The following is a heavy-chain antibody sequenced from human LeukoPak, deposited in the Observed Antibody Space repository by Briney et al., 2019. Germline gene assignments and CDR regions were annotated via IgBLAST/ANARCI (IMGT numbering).Heavy chain of an antibody. CDR2: IKQDGSEK. V-gene: IGHV3-7*01. CDR3: ARESADRAFDY. Sequence: PGGSLRLSCAASGFTFSSYEMNWVRQAPGKGLEWVANIKQDGSEKYYVDSVKGRFTISRDNAKNSLYLQMNSLRAEDTAVYYCARESADRAFDYWGQGTLVTVSS. CDR1: GFTFSSYE. J-gene: IGHJ4*02.